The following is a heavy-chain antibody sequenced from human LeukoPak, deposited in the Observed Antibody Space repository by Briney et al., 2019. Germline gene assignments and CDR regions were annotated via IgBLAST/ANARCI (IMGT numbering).Heavy chain of an antibody. D-gene: IGHD3-10*01. CDR3: VRDRGGF. Sequence: SETLSPTCTVSGGSMTNYYWNWMRQPPGKGLEWIGNIHSSGSTHYKSSLKSRMTISIDTSKNQVFLKLTSVTAADTAVYYCVRDRGGFWGQGTLVTVSS. J-gene: IGHJ4*02. V-gene: IGHV4-59*01. CDR2: IHSSGST. CDR1: GGSMTNYY.